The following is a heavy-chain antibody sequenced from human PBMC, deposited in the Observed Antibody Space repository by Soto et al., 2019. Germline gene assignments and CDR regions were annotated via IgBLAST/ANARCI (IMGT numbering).Heavy chain of an antibody. Sequence: QVQLVESGGGVVQPGRSLRLSCAASGFTFSSYAMHWVRQAPGKGLEWVAVISYDGGNKYYADSVKGRFTISRDNSKNTLYLEMNSLRAEDTAVYYCARVSGIAVAVYYFDSWGQGTLVTVSS. D-gene: IGHD6-19*01. V-gene: IGHV3-30-3*01. J-gene: IGHJ4*02. CDR1: GFTFSSYA. CDR3: ARVSGIAVAVYYFDS. CDR2: ISYDGGNK.